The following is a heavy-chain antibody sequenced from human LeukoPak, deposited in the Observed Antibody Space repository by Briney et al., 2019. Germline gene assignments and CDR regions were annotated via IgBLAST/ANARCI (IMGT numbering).Heavy chain of an antibody. Sequence: GASVKVSCKASGYTFTGYHMHWVRQAPGQGLEWMGRINPYSGDTNFAQKFQGRVTMTRDTSITTAYMDLSSLTPGDTAVYFCARDQGSLTRSWYTGYWGQGTQVTVSS. V-gene: IGHV1-2*06. CDR3: ARDQGSLTRSWYTGY. CDR2: INPYSGDT. D-gene: IGHD6-13*01. CDR1: GYTFTGYH. J-gene: IGHJ4*02.